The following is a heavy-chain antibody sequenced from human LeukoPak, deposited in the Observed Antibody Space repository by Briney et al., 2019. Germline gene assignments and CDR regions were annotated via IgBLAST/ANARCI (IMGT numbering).Heavy chain of an antibody. V-gene: IGHV1-2*02. CDR1: GYTFSDYY. J-gene: IGHJ4*02. D-gene: IGHD6-6*01. Sequence: ASVKVSCKAFGYTFSDYYMHWVRQAPGQGLEWMGWINPNSGGTNYAQKFQGRVTVTRDTPISTAYMELTRVTSDDTAVYYCAREGDYSNSLDYWGQGTLLTVSS. CDR2: INPNSGGT. CDR3: AREGDYSNSLDY.